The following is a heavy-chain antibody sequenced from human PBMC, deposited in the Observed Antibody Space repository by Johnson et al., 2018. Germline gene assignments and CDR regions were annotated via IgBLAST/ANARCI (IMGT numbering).Heavy chain of an antibody. CDR3: ARGGGVMDG. CDR1: GFTFSNYG. CDR2: ILDDGSNK. Sequence: VQLVESGGGVVQPGRSLRLSCAASGFTFSNYGMHWVRQAPGKGLEWVALILDDGSNKYYADSVKGRFSISRDNSKNTLYLQMNSLIAEDTAVYYCARGGGVMDGWGQGTTVTVSS. V-gene: IGHV3-30*03. J-gene: IGHJ6*02. D-gene: IGHD3-10*01.